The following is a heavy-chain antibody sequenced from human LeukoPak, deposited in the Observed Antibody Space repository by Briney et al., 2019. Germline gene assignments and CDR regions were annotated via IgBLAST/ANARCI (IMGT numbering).Heavy chain of an antibody. CDR3: ARRLPLNRYSSGWYQKSFSWFDP. V-gene: IGHV1-46*01. D-gene: IGHD6-19*01. J-gene: IGHJ5*02. CDR2: IYPRDGST. Sequence: ASVNVSCKASGYTFTSNYIHWVRQAPGQGLEWMGMIYPRDGSTSYAQKFQGRVTMTRNTSISTAYMELSSLRSEDTAVYYCARRLPLNRYSSGWYQKSFSWFDPWGQGTLVTVSS. CDR1: GYTFTSNY.